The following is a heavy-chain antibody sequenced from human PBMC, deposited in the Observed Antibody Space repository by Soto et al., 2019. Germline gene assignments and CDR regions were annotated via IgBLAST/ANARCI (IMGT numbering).Heavy chain of an antibody. CDR2: ISYDGSNK. V-gene: IGHV3-30*18. CDR3: AKDGRFGELLPWFDP. CDR1: GFTFSSYG. D-gene: IGHD3-10*01. Sequence: PGGSLRLSCAASGFTFSSYGMHWVRQAPGKGLEWVAVISYDGSNKYYADSVKGRFTISRDNSKNTLYLQMNSLRAEDTAVYYCAKDGRFGELLPWFDPWGQGT. J-gene: IGHJ5*02.